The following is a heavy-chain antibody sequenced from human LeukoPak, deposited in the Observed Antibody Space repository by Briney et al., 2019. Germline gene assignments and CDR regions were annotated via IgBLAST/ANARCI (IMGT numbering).Heavy chain of an antibody. V-gene: IGHV1-24*01. J-gene: IGHJ5*02. CDR2: FDPEDGET. Sequence: ASVKVSCKVSGYTLTELSMHWVRQAPGKGLEWMGRFDPEDGETIYAQKFQGRVTMTEDTSTDTAYMKLSSLRSEDTAVYYCATVSRYGGQSANWFDPWGQGTLVTVSS. D-gene: IGHD4-23*01. CDR1: GYTLTELS. CDR3: ATVSRYGGQSANWFDP.